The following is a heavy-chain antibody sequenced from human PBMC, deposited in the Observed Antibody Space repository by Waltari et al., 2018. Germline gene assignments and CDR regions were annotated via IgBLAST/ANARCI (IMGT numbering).Heavy chain of an antibody. D-gene: IGHD2-15*01. Sequence: QVQLQQWGAGLLKPSETLSLTCAVYGGSFSGYYWSWIRQPPGKGLEWIGEINHSGSTNYNPSLTSRGTISVDTSKNQFSLKLSSVTAADTAVYYCARGPMTPAGPMRHWGQGTLVTVSS. J-gene: IGHJ4*02. CDR3: ARGPMTPAGPMRH. CDR2: INHSGST. CDR1: GGSFSGYY. V-gene: IGHV4-34*01.